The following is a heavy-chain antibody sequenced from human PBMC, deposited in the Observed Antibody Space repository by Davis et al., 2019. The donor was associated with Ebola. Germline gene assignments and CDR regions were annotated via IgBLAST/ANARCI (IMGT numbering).Heavy chain of an antibody. V-gene: IGHV3-9*01. J-gene: IGHJ6*01. CDR1: GFTFWSYA. Sequence: SLKISCAASGFTFWSYAMHWVRQAPGKGLEWVSGISWNSGSIGYADSVKGRFTISRDNAKNSLYLQMNSLHQGPIGLPPGTLLQEHLWG. CDR2: ISWNSGSI. CDR3: TLLQEHL.